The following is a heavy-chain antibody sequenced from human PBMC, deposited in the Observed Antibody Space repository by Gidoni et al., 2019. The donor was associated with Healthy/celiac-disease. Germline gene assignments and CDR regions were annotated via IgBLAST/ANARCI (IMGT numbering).Heavy chain of an antibody. CDR1: GFTVSSNY. V-gene: IGHV3-66*01. Sequence: EVQLVESGGGQVKTGGSLRHSCAAAGFTVSSNYMNWVRQAPGTGLEWVSVIDSGGSTYYVDSVKGRFTISRDNSNNTLYLQMNSLRAEDTAVYYCARGRSSGWYDAFDIWGQGTMVTVSS. CDR3: ARGRSSGWYDAFDI. J-gene: IGHJ3*02. CDR2: IDSGGST. D-gene: IGHD6-19*01.